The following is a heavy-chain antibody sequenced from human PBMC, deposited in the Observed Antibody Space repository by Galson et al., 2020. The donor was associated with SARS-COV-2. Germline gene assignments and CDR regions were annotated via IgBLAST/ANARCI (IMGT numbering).Heavy chain of an antibody. CDR3: ARDEITLGFYFDY. CDR2: IWYDGSNK. J-gene: IGHJ4*02. Sequence: GGSLRLSCAASGFTFSSYGMHWVRQAPGKGLEWVAVIWYDGSNKYYADSVKGRFTISRDNSKNTLYLQMNSLRAEDTAVYYCARDEITLGFYFDYWGQGTLVTVSS. V-gene: IGHV3-33*01. D-gene: IGHD3-16*01. CDR1: GFTFSSYG.